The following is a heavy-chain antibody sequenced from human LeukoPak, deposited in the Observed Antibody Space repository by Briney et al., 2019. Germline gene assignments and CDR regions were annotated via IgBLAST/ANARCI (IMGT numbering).Heavy chain of an antibody. V-gene: IGHV3-66*01. CDR3: AREGLLRRTSYYGMEV. D-gene: IGHD2-21*01. J-gene: IGHJ6*02. CDR2: TSSSGNT. CDR1: GFTVCSNY. Sequence: PGGSLRLSCAASGFTVCSNYMSWVRHAPGTGLECVSVTSSSGNTYYADSVRVRFTASKYNAKSTLYLQKNSLSAEDTAVYFGAREGLLRRTSYYGMEVLGQGTTVTVSS.